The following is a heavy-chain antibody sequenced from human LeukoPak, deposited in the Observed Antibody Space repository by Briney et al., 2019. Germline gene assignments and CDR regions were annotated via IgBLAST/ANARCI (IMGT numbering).Heavy chain of an antibody. V-gene: IGHV3-7*01. J-gene: IGHJ6*03. Sequence: GGSLTLSCAASKLTFNSYWMTWVRQAAGQGLEWVANIKQDGRDKYYVDSVKGRFTISRDNAKNSLYLQMNSLRAEDTAVYYCARDYYYYMDVWGNGTTVTVSS. CDR3: ARDYYYYMDV. CDR1: KLTFNSYW. CDR2: IKQDGRDK.